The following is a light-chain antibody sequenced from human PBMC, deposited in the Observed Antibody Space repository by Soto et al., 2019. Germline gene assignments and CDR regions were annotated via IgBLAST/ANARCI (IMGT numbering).Light chain of an antibody. V-gene: IGKV3-20*01. J-gene: IGKJ5*01. CDR3: QQYVVGSLLS. CDR1: QSVNTR. Sequence: EIVMTQSADTLSVSPGERATLSCRASQSVNTRLAWYHHKPGEAPRLLISDASIRAAGIPDRFSASGSGTDFTLTISRLEPEDFALDYCQQYVVGSLLSFGRGTRLEI. CDR2: DAS.